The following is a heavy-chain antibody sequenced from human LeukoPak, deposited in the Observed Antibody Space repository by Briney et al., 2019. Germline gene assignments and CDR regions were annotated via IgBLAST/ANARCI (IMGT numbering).Heavy chain of an antibody. Sequence: SGPLSLTCTVSGGSMSSYYWSWIRQPPGKGLEWIGYNYYSGSTDCNHSVKSRVARSVDSSKKQYSLKLSSLTAADTAVYYWARGGTAVIAPYAFDIWGQGTMVTVSS. CDR1: GGSMSSYY. CDR3: ARGGTAVIAPYAFDI. CDR2: NYYSGST. D-gene: IGHD4-23*01. V-gene: IGHV4-59*01. J-gene: IGHJ3*02.